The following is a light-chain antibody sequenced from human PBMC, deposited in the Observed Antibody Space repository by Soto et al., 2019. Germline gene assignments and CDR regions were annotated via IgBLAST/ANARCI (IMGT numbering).Light chain of an antibody. CDR2: GAS. J-gene: IGKJ2*01. CDR3: QKYNSAPNT. V-gene: IGKV1-27*01. Sequence: DIRMTQSPSSLSASVGDRVTITCRTSQDISNHLAWYQQKPGKVPKLLIYGASKLQTGVHSRFSGSGSGTLFTLTINSLQPEDVATYYCQKYNSAPNTFGQGTRLEIK. CDR1: QDISNH.